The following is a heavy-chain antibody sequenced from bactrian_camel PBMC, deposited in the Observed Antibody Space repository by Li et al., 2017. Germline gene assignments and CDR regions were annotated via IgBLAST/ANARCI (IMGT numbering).Heavy chain of an antibody. CDR2: IYTGGGDG. CDR3: AAGPAKSHVCQWWVIAGSVTPSS. D-gene: IGHD2*01. Sequence: VQLVESGGGSVQAGGSLRLSCTYTRRPNYVTWFRQGPGNGREGVAGIYTGGGDGHYADAVKGRFTISHDNAKKTAYLQMNTLKPEDTAMYYCAAGPAKSHVCQWWVIAGSVTPSSWGQGTQVTVS. CDR1: TRRPNY. V-gene: IGHV3S40*01. J-gene: IGHJ4*01.